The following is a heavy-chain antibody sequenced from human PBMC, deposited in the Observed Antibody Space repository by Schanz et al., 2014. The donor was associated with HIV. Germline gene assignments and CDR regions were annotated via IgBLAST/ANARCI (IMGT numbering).Heavy chain of an antibody. J-gene: IGHJ4*02. CDR2: IKPNDGGA. V-gene: IGHV1-2*02. D-gene: IGHD3-10*01. CDR1: GYTFNDYF. Sequence: QVQLVQSGAEVKKPGASVKVSCKASGYTFNDYFIHWIRQAPGQGLEWMGWIKPNDGGAKSAQKFLGRVTMTRDSSISTAYMELRRLRSDDTAVYYCARDQNVISMVRGVMGGVDYWGQGTLVTVSS. CDR3: ARDQNVISMVRGVMGGVDY.